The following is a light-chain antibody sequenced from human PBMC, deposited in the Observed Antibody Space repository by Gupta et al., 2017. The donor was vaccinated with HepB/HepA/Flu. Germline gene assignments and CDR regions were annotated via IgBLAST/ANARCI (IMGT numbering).Light chain of an antibody. V-gene: IGLV4-69*01. CDR1: SGHSNYA. J-gene: IGLJ3*02. CDR3: QTWGPGIRV. Sequence: QLASTQLPSAPASLGASVKHTCTLSSGHSNYAIAWHQQQPGKGHRYLMRLNSDGSRTKGDGIPDRFSGSSSGAERYLTISSLQSEDEAEYYCQTWGPGIRVFGGGTKLTVL. CDR2: LNSDGSR.